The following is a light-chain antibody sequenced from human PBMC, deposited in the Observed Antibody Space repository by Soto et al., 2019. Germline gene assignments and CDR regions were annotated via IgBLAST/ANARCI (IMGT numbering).Light chain of an antibody. J-gene: IGLJ3*02. CDR1: SSDVGGYNY. CDR3: SSYTSLKTRV. Sequence: QSALTQPASVSGSPGQSITISCTGTSSDVGGYNYVSWYQQHPGKAPKLIIFEVIYRPSGVSSRFSGSKSGNTASLTISDLQADDEADYYCSSYTSLKTRVFGGGTKLTVL. V-gene: IGLV2-14*01. CDR2: EVI.